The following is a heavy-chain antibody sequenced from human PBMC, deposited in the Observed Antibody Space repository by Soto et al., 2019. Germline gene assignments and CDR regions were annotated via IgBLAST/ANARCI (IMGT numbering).Heavy chain of an antibody. CDR1: GYTFTGYY. J-gene: IGHJ6*02. V-gene: IGHV1-2*04. CDR2: INPNSGGT. D-gene: IGHD3-3*02. CDR3: ERALGTFLERSAYYYNGLGV. Sequence: ASVKCACKASGYTFTGYYMDWLRQAHGQGLEWMGWINPNSGGTNYAKKIQGWVTMNRDTSLSTAYMELSRLSSIDKAVYKCERALGTFLERSAYYYNGLGVWGQGTTVTSSS.